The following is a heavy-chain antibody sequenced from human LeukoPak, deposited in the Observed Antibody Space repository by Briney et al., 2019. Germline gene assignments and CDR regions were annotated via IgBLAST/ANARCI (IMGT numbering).Heavy chain of an antibody. D-gene: IGHD3-22*01. CDR1: GFTFSSYE. V-gene: IGHV3-48*03. CDR3: ARDHHRRLYDSQARDTFDI. J-gene: IGHJ3*02. CDR2: ISSSGSTI. Sequence: GGSLRLSCAASGFTFSSYEMNWVRQAPAKGLEWVSYISSSGSTIYYADSLKGRFTIYRDNAKNSLYLQMNSLRAEDTAVYYCARDHHRRLYDSQARDTFDIWGQGTMVTVSS.